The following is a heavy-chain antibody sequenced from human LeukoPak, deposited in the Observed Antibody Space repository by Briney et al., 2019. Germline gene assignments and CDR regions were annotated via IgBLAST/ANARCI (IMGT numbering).Heavy chain of an antibody. Sequence: GGSLRLSCAASGFTFSSYSMNWVRQAPGKGLEWVSSISSSSSYIYYADSVKGRFTISRDNAKSTLYLQMNNLGAEDTAVYSCAAAPNYYYFDYWGRGTLVTVSS. CDR1: GFTFSSYS. V-gene: IGHV3-21*06. J-gene: IGHJ4*02. D-gene: IGHD5-24*01. CDR3: AAAPNYYYFDY. CDR2: ISSSSSYI.